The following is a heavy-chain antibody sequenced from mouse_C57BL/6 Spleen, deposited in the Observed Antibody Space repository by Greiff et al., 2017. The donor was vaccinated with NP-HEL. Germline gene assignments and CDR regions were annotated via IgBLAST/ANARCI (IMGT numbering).Heavy chain of an antibody. CDR2: INPSSGYT. Sequence: VQLQQSGAELAKPGASVKLSCKASGYTFTSYWMHWVKQRPGQGLEWIGYINPSSGYTKYNQKFKDKATLTADKSSSTAYMQLSSLTYEDSAVYYCARPLYDYDGGPLFAYWGQGTLVTVSA. J-gene: IGHJ3*01. CDR3: ARPLYDYDGGPLFAY. V-gene: IGHV1-7*01. D-gene: IGHD2-4*01. CDR1: GYTFTSYW.